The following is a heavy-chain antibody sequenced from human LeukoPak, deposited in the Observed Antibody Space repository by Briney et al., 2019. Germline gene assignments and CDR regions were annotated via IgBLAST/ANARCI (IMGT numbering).Heavy chain of an antibody. D-gene: IGHD3-16*01. CDR2: IYTSGST. CDR3: ARGPPPRLNYVFGFLGAGCFAP. Sequence: SETLSLTCTVSGGSISSYYWSWIRQPAGKGLEWIGRIYTSGSTNYNPSLKSRVTMSVDTSKNQFSLKLSSVTAADTAVYYCARGPPPRLNYVFGFLGAGCFAPGGRGPLSTVSS. CDR1: GGSISSYY. V-gene: IGHV4-4*07. J-gene: IGHJ5*02.